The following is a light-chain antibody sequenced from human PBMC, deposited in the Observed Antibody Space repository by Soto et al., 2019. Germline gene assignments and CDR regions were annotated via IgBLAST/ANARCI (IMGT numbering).Light chain of an antibody. CDR3: QAWDSSPVV. CDR2: KDT. CDR1: KWGDKY. Sequence: SYELTQPPSVSVSPGQTASITCSGDKWGDKYVCWYQQKPGQSPVMVIYKDTKRPSGIPERFSGSNSVNTATLTVSWTPAMDEDDYYCQAWDSSPVVFGGGTQLTVL. J-gene: IGLJ2*01. V-gene: IGLV3-1*01.